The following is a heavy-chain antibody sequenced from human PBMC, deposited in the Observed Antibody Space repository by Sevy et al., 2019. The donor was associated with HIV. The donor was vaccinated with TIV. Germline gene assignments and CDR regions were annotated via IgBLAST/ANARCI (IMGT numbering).Heavy chain of an antibody. J-gene: IGHJ6*02. CDR3: AINSDYGMDA. V-gene: IGHV3-7*01. Sequence: GGSLRLSCVVSGFTFKNYWMSWVRQAPGKGLEWVANINQNGSEIYSVDSVKGRFTMYRNNAKNSVYLQMNSLRVEDTAVYYCAINSDYGMDAWGQGTTVTVS. CDR2: INQNGSEI. D-gene: IGHD4-4*01. CDR1: GFTFKNYW.